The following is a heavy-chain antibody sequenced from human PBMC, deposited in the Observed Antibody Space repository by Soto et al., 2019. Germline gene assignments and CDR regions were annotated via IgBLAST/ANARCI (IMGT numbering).Heavy chain of an antibody. V-gene: IGHV4-59*01. CDR1: GGSISRYY. CDR2: IYYSGSS. CDR3: AGLQINYYYMDV. J-gene: IGHJ6*03. D-gene: IGHD1-1*01. Sequence: PSDTLSLTSPLAGGSISRYYWNWIRQPPGKGLEWIGDIYYSGSSTYHPSLKSRVTISVDMSRNQFSLRLSSVTAADTAVYYCAGLQINYYYMDVWGKGTTVT.